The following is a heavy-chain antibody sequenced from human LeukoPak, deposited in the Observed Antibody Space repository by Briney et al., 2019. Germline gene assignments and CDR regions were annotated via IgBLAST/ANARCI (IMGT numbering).Heavy chain of an antibody. CDR3: ARDRAIVVVIARGIDY. V-gene: IGHV4-38-2*02. Sequence: PSETLSLTCTVSGYSISSGYYWGWIRQPPGKGLEWIGSIYHSGSTYYNPSLKSRVTTSVDTSKNQFSLKLSSVTAADTAVYYCARDRAIVVVIARGIDYWGQGTLVTVSS. D-gene: IGHD2-21*01. CDR2: IYHSGST. CDR1: GYSISSGYY. J-gene: IGHJ4*02.